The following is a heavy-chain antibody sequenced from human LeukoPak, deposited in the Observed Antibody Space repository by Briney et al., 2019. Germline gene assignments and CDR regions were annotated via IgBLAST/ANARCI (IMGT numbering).Heavy chain of an antibody. Sequence: PGGSLRLSCAASGISFSTYWMTWVRQAPGKWLEWVANIKKDGTEQYYGDSVKGRFTISRDNSKNTLYLQMNGLRAEDTAVYYCAGDVSQQWLGYYYYGMDVWGQGTTVTVSS. CDR1: GISFSTYW. CDR2: IKKDGTEQ. CDR3: AGDVSQQWLGYYYYGMDV. V-gene: IGHV3-7*01. D-gene: IGHD6-19*01. J-gene: IGHJ6*02.